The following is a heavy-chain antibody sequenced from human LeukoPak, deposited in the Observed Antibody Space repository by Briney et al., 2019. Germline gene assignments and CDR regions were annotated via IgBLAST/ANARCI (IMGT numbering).Heavy chain of an antibody. D-gene: IGHD3-3*01. CDR1: GGSISGYY. V-gene: IGHV4-59*01. Sequence: SETLSLTCTVSGGSISGYYWSWIRQPPGKGLEWIGYIYYSGSTNYNPSLKSRVTISVDTSKNQFSLKLSSVTAADTAVYYCASLYYDFWSGYRYYYGMDVWGQGTTVTVSS. CDR3: ASLYYDFWSGYRYYYGMDV. J-gene: IGHJ6*02. CDR2: IYYSGST.